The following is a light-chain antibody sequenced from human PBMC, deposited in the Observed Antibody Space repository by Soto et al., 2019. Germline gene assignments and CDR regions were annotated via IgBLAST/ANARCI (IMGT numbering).Light chain of an antibody. CDR1: SSNIGSTP. CDR3: AAWDDSLNGVL. CDR2: SNN. V-gene: IGLV1-44*01. J-gene: IGLJ2*01. Sequence: QSVLTQPPSASGTPGQRVTISCSGSSSNIGSTPVNWYQHLPGTAPKLLIYSNNQRPSGVPDRFSGSKSGTSASLAINGLQSEDEADYYCAAWDDSLNGVLFGGGTKVTVL.